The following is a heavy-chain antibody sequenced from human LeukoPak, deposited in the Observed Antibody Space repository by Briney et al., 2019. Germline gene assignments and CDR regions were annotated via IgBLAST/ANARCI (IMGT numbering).Heavy chain of an antibody. CDR3: AKDQNYYLDY. J-gene: IGHJ4*02. V-gene: IGHV3-30*02. CDR1: GFTFSSYG. CDR2: IRYDGSNK. Sequence: GGSLRLSCAASGFTFSSYGMHWVRQAPGKGLEWVAFIRYDGSNKYYADSVKGRFTISRDNSKNTLYLQMNGLRAEDTAVYYCAKDQNYYLDYWGQGTLVTVSS. D-gene: IGHD3-10*01.